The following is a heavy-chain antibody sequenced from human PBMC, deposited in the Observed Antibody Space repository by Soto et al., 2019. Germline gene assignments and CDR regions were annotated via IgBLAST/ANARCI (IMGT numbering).Heavy chain of an antibody. D-gene: IGHD6-13*01. V-gene: IGHV3-7*01. CDR2: IKQDGSEK. CDR3: ARDGQAGYHPSEAFDI. J-gene: IGHJ3*02. Sequence: GGSLRLSCGASGFTFSSYWMSWVRQAPGKGLEWVANIKQDGSEKYYVDSVKGRFTISRDNAKNSLYLQMNSLRAEDTAVYYCARDGQAGYHPSEAFDIWGQGTMVTVSS. CDR1: GFTFSSYW.